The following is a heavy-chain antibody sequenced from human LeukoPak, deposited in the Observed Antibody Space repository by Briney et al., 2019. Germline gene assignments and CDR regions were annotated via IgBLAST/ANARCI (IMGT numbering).Heavy chain of an antibody. CDR3: ARQSTPHGNFDY. J-gene: IGHJ4*02. Sequence: GGSLRLSCAASGFILSNYAMHWVRQPAGKGLEWVSALGTAGDTFYPGSVKGRFTISRDNAKKSLFLQMSSLKAEDTAIYYCARQSTPHGNFDYWGQGTLVTVSS. D-gene: IGHD5-24*01. CDR1: GFILSNYA. V-gene: IGHV3-13*01. CDR2: LGTAGDT.